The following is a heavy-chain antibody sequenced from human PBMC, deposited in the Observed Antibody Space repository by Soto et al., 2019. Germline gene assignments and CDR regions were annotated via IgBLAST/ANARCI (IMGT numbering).Heavy chain of an antibody. V-gene: IGHV3-30*18. J-gene: IGHJ5*02. CDR3: AQDRTAILAEVSWLAS. Sequence: QVLLVESGGGVVQPGGSLTLSCVGSGFTFNSHGMHWVRQAPGKGLEWVAVISYDGSNKYYEESVKGRFTISRDNSRNTVYLQLNSLRAEDTALYYCAQDRTAILAEVSWLASWGQGTLVTVSA. CDR1: GFTFNSHG. D-gene: IGHD3-3*02. CDR2: ISYDGSNK.